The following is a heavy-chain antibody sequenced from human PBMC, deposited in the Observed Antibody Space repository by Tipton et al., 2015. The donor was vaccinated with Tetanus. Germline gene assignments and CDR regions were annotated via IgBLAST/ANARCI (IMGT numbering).Heavy chain of an antibody. CDR2: VHYSGST. CDR1: GGSTSSYY. J-gene: IGHJ4*02. D-gene: IGHD6-13*01. V-gene: IGHV4-59*01. CDR3: ARGWGSSWYYFDN. Sequence: TLSLTCTVSGGSTSSYYWTWIRQPPGRGLEWIGYVHYSGSTNYSPSLRSRVTLSVDTSKNQFSLHPTSVTAADTAVYYCARGWGSSWYYFDNWGQGTLVTVSS.